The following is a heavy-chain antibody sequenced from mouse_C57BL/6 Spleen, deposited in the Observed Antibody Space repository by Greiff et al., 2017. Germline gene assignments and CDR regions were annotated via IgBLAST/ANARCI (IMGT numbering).Heavy chain of an antibody. CDR2: ISYDGSN. CDR3: ARGGYDGYPYAMDY. V-gene: IGHV3-6*01. Sequence: DVKLQESGPGLVKPSQSLSLTCSVTGYSITSGYYWNWIRQFPGNKLEWMGYISYDGSNNYNPSLKNRISITRDTSKNQFFLKLNSVTTEDTATYYCARGGYDGYPYAMDYWGQGTSVTVSS. D-gene: IGHD2-3*01. CDR1: GYSITSGYY. J-gene: IGHJ4*01.